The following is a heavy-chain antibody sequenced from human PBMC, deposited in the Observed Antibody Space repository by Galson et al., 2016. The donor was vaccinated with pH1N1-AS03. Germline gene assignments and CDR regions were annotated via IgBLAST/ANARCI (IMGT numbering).Heavy chain of an antibody. D-gene: IGHD1-26*01. CDR2: IKEDGSEK. CDR3: ARSIVGRFTYYLDK. J-gene: IGHJ4*02. CDR1: GFTFRSYW. V-gene: IGHV3-7*01. Sequence: SLRLSCAASGFTFRSYWMSWVRQAPGKGLEWVANIKEDGSEKYFVASVKGRFTISRDNAKNSLYLQMNSLRAEDTAVYYCARSIVGRFTYYLDKWGQGTLVTVPS.